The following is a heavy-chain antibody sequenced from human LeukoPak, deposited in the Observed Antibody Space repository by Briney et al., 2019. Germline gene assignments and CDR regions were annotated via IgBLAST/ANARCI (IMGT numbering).Heavy chain of an antibody. Sequence: GESLKISCKGSGYIFTSYWIGWVRQMPGKGLEWMGIINPGDSDTRYSPSFQGQVTISADKSTSTAHLQWSTLKASDTAMYYCARGGLPTAHSGYHYYYYMDVWGKGTTVTVSS. CDR3: ARGGLPTAHSGYHYYYYMDV. V-gene: IGHV5-51*01. CDR2: INPGDSDT. D-gene: IGHD2-2*01. CDR1: GYIFTSYW. J-gene: IGHJ6*03.